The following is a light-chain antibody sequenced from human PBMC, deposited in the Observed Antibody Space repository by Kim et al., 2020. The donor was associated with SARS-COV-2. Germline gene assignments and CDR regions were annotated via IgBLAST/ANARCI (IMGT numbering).Light chain of an antibody. CDR1: PSVSSKY. CDR2: GAS. V-gene: IGKV3-20*01. Sequence: SLSPGERASLSCKASPSVSSKYLAWYQHKPGQPPRRLIFGASTRATGVPGRFSGSGSGTDFSLLISRLEPEDFAVYYCQKYGSSYIFGQGTKLEI. CDR3: QKYGSSYI. J-gene: IGKJ2*01.